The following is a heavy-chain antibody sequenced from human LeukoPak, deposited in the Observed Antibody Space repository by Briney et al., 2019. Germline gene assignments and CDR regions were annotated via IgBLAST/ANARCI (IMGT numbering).Heavy chain of an antibody. CDR2: IYYSGST. V-gene: IGHV4-39*07. J-gene: IGHJ6*02. CDR1: GGSISSSSYY. CDR3: ASSVPGNIQRGYSGPHPTPLRNYGMDV. Sequence: NPSGTLSLTCTVSGGSISSSSYYWGWIRQPPGKGLEWIGSIYYSGSTYYNPSLKSRVTISVDTSKNQFSLKLSSVTAADTAVYYCASSVPGNIQRGYSGPHPTPLRNYGMDVWGQGTTVTVSS. D-gene: IGHD5-12*01.